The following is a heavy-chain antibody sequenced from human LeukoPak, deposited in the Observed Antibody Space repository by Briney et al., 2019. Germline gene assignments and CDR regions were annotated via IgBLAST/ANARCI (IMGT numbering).Heavy chain of an antibody. V-gene: IGHV3-23*01. CDR3: AKDLVGTTGY. D-gene: IGHD1-26*01. Sequence: GGSLRLSCAASGFTFSNYAMSWVRQAPGKGLEWASGISGSGDSTHYADSVKGRFTISRDNSKNTLYLQMNSLRAEDTALYYCAKDLVGTTGYWGQGTLVTVSS. CDR2: ISGSGDST. CDR1: GFTFSNYA. J-gene: IGHJ4*02.